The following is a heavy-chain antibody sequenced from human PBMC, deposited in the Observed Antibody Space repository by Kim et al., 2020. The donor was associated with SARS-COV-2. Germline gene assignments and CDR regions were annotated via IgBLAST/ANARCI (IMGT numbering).Heavy chain of an antibody. CDR3: ARDGEYCSSTSCYVGNWFDP. V-gene: IGHV1-69*06. CDR2: IIPIFGTA. J-gene: IGHJ5*02. D-gene: IGHD2-2*01. Sequence: SVKVSCKASGGTFSSYAISWVRQAPGQGLEWMGGIIPIFGTANYAQKFQGRVTITADKSTSTAYMELSSLRSEDTAVYYCARDGEYCSSTSCYVGNWFDPWGQGTLVTVSS. CDR1: GGTFSSYA.